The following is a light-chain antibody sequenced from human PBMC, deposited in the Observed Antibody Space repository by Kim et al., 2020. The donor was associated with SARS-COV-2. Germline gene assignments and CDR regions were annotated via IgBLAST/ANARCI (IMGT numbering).Light chain of an antibody. Sequence: NYVSWYQQLPGTAPKLLMYDKDERPSGIPDRFSGSTSGASATLLITGRQTGDEADYYCGTWDSSLSVVVLGGGTQLTVL. J-gene: IGLJ2*01. CDR1: NY. V-gene: IGLV1-51*01. CDR2: DKD. CDR3: GTWDSSLSVVV.